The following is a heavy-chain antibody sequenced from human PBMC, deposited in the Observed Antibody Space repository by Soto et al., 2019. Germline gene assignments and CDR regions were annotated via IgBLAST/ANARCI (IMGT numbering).Heavy chain of an antibody. CDR1: GGTFSSYA. Sequence: QVQLVQSGAEVKKPGSSVKVSCKASGGTFSSYAISWVRQAPGQGLEWMGGIIPIFGTANSAQKFQGRVTITADESTSTAYMELSSLRSEDTAVYYCAREQLGYCSGGSCWGRDYYYYGMDVWGQGTTVTVSS. CDR3: AREQLGYCSGGSCWGRDYYYYGMDV. J-gene: IGHJ6*02. CDR2: IIPIFGTA. V-gene: IGHV1-69*01. D-gene: IGHD2-15*01.